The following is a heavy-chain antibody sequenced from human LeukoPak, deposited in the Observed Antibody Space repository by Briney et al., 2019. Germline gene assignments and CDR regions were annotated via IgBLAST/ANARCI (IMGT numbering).Heavy chain of an antibody. Sequence: SETLSLTCTVSGGSISSGGYYWSWIRQHPGKGLEWIGYIYYSGSTYYNPSLKSRVTISVDTSKNQFSLKLSSVTAADTAVYYCARGNSYGPPYYYYMDVWGKGTTVTVSS. V-gene: IGHV4-31*03. CDR3: ARGNSYGPPYYYYMDV. CDR2: IYYSGST. J-gene: IGHJ6*03. CDR1: GGSISSGGYY. D-gene: IGHD5-18*01.